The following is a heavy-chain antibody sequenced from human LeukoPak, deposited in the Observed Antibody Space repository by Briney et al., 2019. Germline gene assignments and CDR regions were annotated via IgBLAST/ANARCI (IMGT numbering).Heavy chain of an antibody. CDR3: AKGWGFGILTGYRPYYFDY. CDR2: IYSGGST. Sequence: GGSLRLSCAASGFTVSSNYMSWVRQAPGKGLEWVSVIYSGGSTYYADSVKGRFTISRDDSKNTLYLQMNSLRAEDTAVYYCAKGWGFGILTGYRPYYFDYWGQGTLVTVSS. J-gene: IGHJ4*02. CDR1: GFTVSSNY. D-gene: IGHD3-9*01. V-gene: IGHV3-53*01.